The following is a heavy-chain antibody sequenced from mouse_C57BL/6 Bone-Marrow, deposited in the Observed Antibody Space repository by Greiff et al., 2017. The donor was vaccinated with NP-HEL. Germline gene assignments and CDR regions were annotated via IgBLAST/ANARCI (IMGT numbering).Heavy chain of an antibody. V-gene: IGHV1-81*01. CDR2: IYPRSGNT. Sequence: VQLQESGAELARPGASVKLSCKASGYTFTSYGISWVKQRTGQGLEWIGEIYPRSGNTYYNEKFKGKATLTADKSSSTAYMELRSLTSEDSAVYFCARWDDFRPFAYWGQGTLVTVSA. CDR1: GYTFTSYG. J-gene: IGHJ3*01. D-gene: IGHD2-4*01. CDR3: ARWDDFRPFAY.